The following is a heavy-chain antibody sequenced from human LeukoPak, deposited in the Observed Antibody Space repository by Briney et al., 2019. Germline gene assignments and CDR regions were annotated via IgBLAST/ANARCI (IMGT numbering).Heavy chain of an antibody. CDR2: ISWNRGSI. Sequence: GGSLRLSCAASGFNFDEYAMHWVRQAPGKGLEWVSGISWNRGSIGYADSVKGRFTISRDNAKNSLYLQMNSLRAEDTALYYCASIAAPLGFDYWGQGTLVTVSS. J-gene: IGHJ4*02. CDR1: GFNFDEYA. CDR3: ASIAAPLGFDY. V-gene: IGHV3-9*01. D-gene: IGHD6-6*01.